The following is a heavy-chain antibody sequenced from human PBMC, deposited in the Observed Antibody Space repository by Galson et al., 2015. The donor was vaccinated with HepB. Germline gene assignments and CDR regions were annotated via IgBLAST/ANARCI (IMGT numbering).Heavy chain of an antibody. CDR3: AKRLAAPSPHDAMDV. V-gene: IGHV3-23*01. CDR2: ISVSGGST. CDR1: GFTFSSYV. D-gene: IGHD6-13*01. Sequence: SLRLSCAASGFTFSSYVMRWVRQAPGKGLEWLSSISVSGGSTYYADSVKGRFTVSRDNSKNTLSLQMNSLRAEDTAVYYCAKRLAAPSPHDAMDVWGQGTTVTVSS. J-gene: IGHJ6*02.